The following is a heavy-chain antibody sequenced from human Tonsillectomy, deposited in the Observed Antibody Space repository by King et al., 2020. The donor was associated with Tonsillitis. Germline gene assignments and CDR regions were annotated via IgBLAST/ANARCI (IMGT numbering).Heavy chain of an antibody. CDR3: ARNRRYNWNYDGMDV. CDR1: GYTLTSYD. J-gene: IGHJ6*02. D-gene: IGHD1-20*01. Sequence: VQLVQSGAEVKKPGASVKVSCKASGYTLTSYDITWVRQATGQGLEWMGWMNPNSGNTAYAQKFQGRVTMTRNTSISTAYMELTGLRSEDTAVYYCARNRRYNWNYDGMDVWGQGTTVTVSS. V-gene: IGHV1-8*01. CDR2: MNPNSGNT.